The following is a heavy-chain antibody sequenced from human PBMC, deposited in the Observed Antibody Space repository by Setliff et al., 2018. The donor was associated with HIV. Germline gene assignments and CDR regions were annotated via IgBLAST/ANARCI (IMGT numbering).Heavy chain of an antibody. D-gene: IGHD6-13*01. Sequence: GASVKVSCKASGYTFTGYYMHWVRQAPGQGLEWMGWINPNSGGTNYAQEFQGRVTMTRDTSISTAYMELSRLRSDDTAVYYCATLQQLTYYFDYWGQGTLVTVSS. V-gene: IGHV1-2*02. CDR2: INPNSGGT. CDR1: GYTFTGYY. CDR3: ATLQQLTYYFDY. J-gene: IGHJ4*02.